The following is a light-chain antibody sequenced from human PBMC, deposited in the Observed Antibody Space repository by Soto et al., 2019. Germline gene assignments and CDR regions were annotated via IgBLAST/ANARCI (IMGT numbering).Light chain of an antibody. J-gene: IGKJ4*01. Sequence: EIVLTQSPATLSLSPGERATLSCRASQSVSSYLAWYQQKSGQAPRLLIFDASNRATGIPARFSGSGSGTDFTLTISSLEPEDFAVYYYQQRSNWPPTFGGGTKVEIK. CDR1: QSVSSY. V-gene: IGKV3-11*01. CDR2: DAS. CDR3: QQRSNWPPT.